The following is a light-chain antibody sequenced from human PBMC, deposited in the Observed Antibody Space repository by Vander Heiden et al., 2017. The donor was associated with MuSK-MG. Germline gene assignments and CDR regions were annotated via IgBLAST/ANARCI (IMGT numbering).Light chain of an antibody. CDR3: ATWDHRLDGFYL. J-gene: IGLJ1*01. Sequence: QSVLTQSPSASGAPGQRLILSCSGSRSNIARNPVNWYQVPPGTAPKLLSYNNNKRPSGVPDRFSGSRSGTSASLAINGLQSEDEAEYFCATWDHRLDGFYLFGTGTQVT. CDR1: RSNIARNP. V-gene: IGLV1-44*01. CDR2: NNN.